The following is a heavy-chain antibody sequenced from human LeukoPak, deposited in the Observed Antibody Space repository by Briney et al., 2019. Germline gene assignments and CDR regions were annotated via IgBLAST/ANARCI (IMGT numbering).Heavy chain of an antibody. J-gene: IGHJ6*01. V-gene: IGHV3-48*03. CDR1: GFTFSSYE. Sequence: GGSLRLSCAVSGFTFSSYEMNWVRQAPGKGLEWVSYISSRGTTIYYVDSVKGRFTISRDSAKNSLYLQMNSLRAEDTALYYCARVRSGLHMDVWGQGTTVTVSS. D-gene: IGHD2-15*01. CDR2: ISSRGTTI. CDR3: ARVRSGLHMDV.